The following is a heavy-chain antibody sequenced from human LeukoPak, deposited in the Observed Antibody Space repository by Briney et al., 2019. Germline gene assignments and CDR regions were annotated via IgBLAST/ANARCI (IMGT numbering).Heavy chain of an antibody. V-gene: IGHV3-23*01. Sequence: PGGSLRLSCVASGFTFSTYGMNWVRQAPGKGLEWVSAISGSGGSTYYADSVKGRFTISRDNSKNTLYLQMNSLRAEDTAVYYCAKSANYYGSGSDGPWGQGTLVTVSS. CDR1: GFTFSTYG. CDR2: ISGSGGST. D-gene: IGHD3-10*01. CDR3: AKSANYYGSGSDGP. J-gene: IGHJ5*02.